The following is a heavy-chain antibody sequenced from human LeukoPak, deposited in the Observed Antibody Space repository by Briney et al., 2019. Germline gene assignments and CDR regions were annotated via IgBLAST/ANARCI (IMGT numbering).Heavy chain of an antibody. CDR2: IKSKTDGGTT. CDR1: GFTFSNAW. V-gene: IGHV3-15*01. D-gene: IGHD6-13*01. J-gene: IGHJ4*02. Sequence: GGSLRLSCAASGFTFSNAWMSWVRQAPGKGREWVGRIKSKTDGGTTDYAAPVKGRFTISRDDSKNTVYLQMNSLKTEDTAVYYCTTGLLAEAAAVDYWGQGTLVTVSS. CDR3: TTGLLAEAAAVDY.